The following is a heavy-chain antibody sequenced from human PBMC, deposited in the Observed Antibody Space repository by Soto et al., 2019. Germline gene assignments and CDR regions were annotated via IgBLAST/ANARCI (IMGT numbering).Heavy chain of an antibody. V-gene: IGHV4-4*02. Sequence: NPSETLSLTCSVSGGTISSANWWNWVRQSPGKGLEWIGHIYHTGTSNFNPSLKSRVAMSVDKSKNQFSLKMTSVTAADTAVYYCVTAFYSSGYGYFYMWCQGTKFTVS. CDR3: VTAFYSSGYGYFYM. D-gene: IGHD5-12*01. J-gene: IGHJ3*02. CDR1: GGTISSANW. CDR2: IYHTGTS.